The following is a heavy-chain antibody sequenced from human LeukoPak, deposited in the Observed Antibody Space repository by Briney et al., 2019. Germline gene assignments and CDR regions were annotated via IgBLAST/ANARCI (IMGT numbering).Heavy chain of an antibody. V-gene: IGHV3-23*01. D-gene: IGHD3-22*01. J-gene: IGHJ4*02. CDR1: GFTVSSSF. CDR3: AKSSYYDASGYYREFYFDS. CDR2: ISGSGGST. Sequence: PGGSLRLSCAASGFTVSSSFTYWVRRAPGKGLEWVSSISGSGGSTHYVDSVKGRFTISRDKTKNTLYLQMSSLRAEDTAVYYCAKSSYYDASGYYREFYFDSWGQGTLVTVSS.